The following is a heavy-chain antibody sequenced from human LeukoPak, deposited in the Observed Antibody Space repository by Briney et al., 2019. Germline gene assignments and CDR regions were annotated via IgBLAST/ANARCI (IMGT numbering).Heavy chain of an antibody. CDR2: ITYDRDNK. Sequence: GGSLRLSCTTSGFTFSSFSMRWVRHTPGKGLEGVSTITYDRDNKWHADSVKGRFTISRDNSKNTLYLQMHSLRADDTALYYCTKRKPTGSVTVDEYWGQGALVTVSS. D-gene: IGHD2-21*02. CDR3: TKRKPTGSVTVDEY. J-gene: IGHJ4*02. V-gene: IGHV3-23*01. CDR1: GFTFSSFS.